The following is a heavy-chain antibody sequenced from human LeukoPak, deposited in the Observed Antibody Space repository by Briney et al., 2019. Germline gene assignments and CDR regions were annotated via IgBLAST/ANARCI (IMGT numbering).Heavy chain of an antibody. J-gene: IGHJ5*02. D-gene: IGHD2-8*01. CDR1: GGTFSSYA. CDR3: ARWAELCTNGACYHNNWFDP. V-gene: IGHV1-69*13. CDR2: IIPIFGTA. Sequence: ASVKVSCKASGGTFSSYAISWVRQAPGQGLEWMGGIIPIFGTANYAQKFQGRVTITADESTSTAYMELSSLRSEDTAVYYCARWAELCTNGACYHNNWFDPWGQGTLVTVSS.